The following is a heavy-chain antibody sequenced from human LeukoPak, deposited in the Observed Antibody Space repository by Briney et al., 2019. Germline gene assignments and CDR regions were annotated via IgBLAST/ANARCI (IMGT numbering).Heavy chain of an antibody. J-gene: IGHJ5*02. V-gene: IGHV3-48*01. CDR3: ARGYDFFDP. CDR1: GFTFSSYS. D-gene: IGHD3-3*01. Sequence: PGGSLRLSCVVSGFTFSSYSMNWVRQAPGKGLEWVSYISSSSGTIYYADSVKGRFTISRDNAKNSLYVQMNSLRAEDTAVYYCARGYDFFDPWGQGTLVTVSS. CDR2: ISSSSGTI.